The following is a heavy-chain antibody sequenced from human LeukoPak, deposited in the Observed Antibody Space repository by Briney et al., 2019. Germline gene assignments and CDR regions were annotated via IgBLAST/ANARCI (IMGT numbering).Heavy chain of an antibody. Sequence: SETLSLTCTVSGGSISSGGYYWSWIRQPPGKGLEWIGYIYHSGSTYYNPSLKSRVTISVDTSKNQFSLKLSSVTAADTAVYYCARLYSSSQYQFDYWGQGTLVTVSS. CDR2: IYHSGST. CDR1: GGSISSGGYY. D-gene: IGHD6-13*01. CDR3: ARLYSSSQYQFDY. J-gene: IGHJ4*02. V-gene: IGHV4-30-2*03.